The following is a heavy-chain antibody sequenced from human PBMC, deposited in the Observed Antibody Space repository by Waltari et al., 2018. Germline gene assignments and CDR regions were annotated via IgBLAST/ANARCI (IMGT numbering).Heavy chain of an antibody. CDR1: GFTFTDYW. Sequence: EVHLVESGGGLVQPGGSLRLSCAASGFTFTDYWMGWVRQAPGKGPEWVANRHKDGSEKNYVDYVKGRFTISRDNAKDSVYLQMNSLRADDTAMYYCVRDHWGPDYWGQGTLVTVSS. CDR3: VRDHWGPDY. CDR2: RHKDGSEK. D-gene: IGHD7-27*01. J-gene: IGHJ4*02. V-gene: IGHV3-7*01.